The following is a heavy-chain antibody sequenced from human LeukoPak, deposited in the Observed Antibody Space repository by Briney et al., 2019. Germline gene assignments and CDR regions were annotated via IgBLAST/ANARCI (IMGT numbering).Heavy chain of an antibody. J-gene: IGHJ5*02. D-gene: IGHD2-15*01. CDR1: GYTFTGYY. V-gene: IGHV1-2*02. Sequence: ASVKVSCKASGYTFTGYYMHWVRQAPGQGLEWMGWINPNSGGTNYAQKFQGRVTMTRDTSISTAYMELSRLRSDDTAVYYCARDRYCSGGSCYSGVGFDPWGQGTLVTVSS. CDR2: INPNSGGT. CDR3: ARDRYCSGGSCYSGVGFDP.